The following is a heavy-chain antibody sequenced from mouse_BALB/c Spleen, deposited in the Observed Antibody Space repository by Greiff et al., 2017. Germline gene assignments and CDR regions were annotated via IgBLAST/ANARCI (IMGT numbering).Heavy chain of an antibody. CDR2: IYPGSGST. CDR3: TRSWLLHAMDY. Sequence: LQQPGAELVRPGASVKLSCKASGYSFTSYWMHWVKQRPGQGLEWIGNIYPGSGSTNYDEKFKSKATLTVDTSSSTAYMQLSSLTSEDSAVYYCTRSWLLHAMDYWGQGTSVTVSS. D-gene: IGHD2-3*01. V-gene: IGHV1S22*01. J-gene: IGHJ4*01. CDR1: GYSFTSYW.